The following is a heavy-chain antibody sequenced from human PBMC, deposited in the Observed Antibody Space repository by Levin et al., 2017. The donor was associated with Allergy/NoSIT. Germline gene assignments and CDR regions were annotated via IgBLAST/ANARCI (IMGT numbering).Heavy chain of an antibody. Sequence: SCTVSGGSISSSSYHWGWIRQPPGKGLEWIGSIYYSGITYYNPSLKSRVTISVDTSKNQFSLKLSSVTAADTGVYYCARNSHFGRFCDYWGQGTLVTVSS. CDR2: IYYSGIT. CDR1: GGSISSSSYH. J-gene: IGHJ4*02. CDR3: ARNSHFGRFCDY. D-gene: IGHD3-3*01. V-gene: IGHV4-39*01.